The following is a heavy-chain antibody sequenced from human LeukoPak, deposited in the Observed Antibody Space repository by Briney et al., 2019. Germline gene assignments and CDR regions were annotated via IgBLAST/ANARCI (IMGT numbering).Heavy chain of an antibody. CDR3: ATRPSGDYPYFDY. V-gene: IGHV3-23*01. D-gene: IGHD4-17*01. J-gene: IGHJ4*02. CDR1: GFTFSSYA. CDR2: ISSSGGSS. Sequence: GGSLRLSCAASGFTFSSYAMSWVRQAPGKGLEWVSTISSSGGSSYYADSVRGRFTISRDSSRNTLYLQMNSLRAEDTAVYYCATRPSGDYPYFDYWGQGTLVTVSS.